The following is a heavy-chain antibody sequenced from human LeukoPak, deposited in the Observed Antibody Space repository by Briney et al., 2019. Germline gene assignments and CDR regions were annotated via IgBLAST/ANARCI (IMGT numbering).Heavy chain of an antibody. V-gene: IGHV1-69*13. J-gene: IGHJ3*02. D-gene: IGHD3-22*01. CDR1: GGTFSSYA. CDR3: ATDLRDSSGYYYSVLAFDI. CDR2: IIPIFGTA. Sequence: SVKVSCKASGGTFSSYAISWVRQAPGQGLEWMGGIIPIFGTANYAQKFQGRVTITADESTSTAYMELSSLRSEDTAVYYCATDLRDSSGYYYSVLAFDIWGQGTMVTVSS.